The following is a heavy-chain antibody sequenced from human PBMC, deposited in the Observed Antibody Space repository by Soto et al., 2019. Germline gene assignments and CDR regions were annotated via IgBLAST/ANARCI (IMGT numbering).Heavy chain of an antibody. Sequence: PVESLKISCNGFGYSFSDWWIGWVRQMPGKGLEWMGIIYPGDSDTKYSPSFRGQVTISADQSINTAYLQWDSLKASDTAIYYCARPANTVADHFDLWGQGTPVTVSS. D-gene: IGHD4-17*01. CDR3: ARPANTVADHFDL. CDR1: GYSFSDWW. V-gene: IGHV5-51*01. CDR2: IYPGDSDT. J-gene: IGHJ4*02.